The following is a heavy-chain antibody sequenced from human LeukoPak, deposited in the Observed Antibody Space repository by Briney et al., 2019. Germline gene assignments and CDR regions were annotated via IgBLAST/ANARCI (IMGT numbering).Heavy chain of an antibody. Sequence: ASVKVSCKASGYTFTNYDINWVRQATGQGLEWMGWMNPNSGNTGYVQKFQGRVTITRNTSITTAYMELSSLRAEDTAVYYCATNIWFGEPYPDYWGQGTLVTVSS. CDR2: MNPNSGNT. D-gene: IGHD3-10*01. CDR1: GYTFTNYD. J-gene: IGHJ4*02. CDR3: ATNIWFGEPYPDY. V-gene: IGHV1-8*03.